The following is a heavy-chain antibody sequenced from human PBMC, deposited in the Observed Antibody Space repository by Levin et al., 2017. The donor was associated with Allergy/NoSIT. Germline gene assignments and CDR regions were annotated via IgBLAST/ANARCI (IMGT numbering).Heavy chain of an antibody. Sequence: PSETLSLTCAVYGGSFSGYYWSWIRQPPGKGLEWIGEINHSGSTNYNPSLKSRVTISVDTSKNQFSLKLSSVTAADTAVYYCARRAPIYYYYGMDVWGQGTTVTVSS. J-gene: IGHJ6*02. CDR3: ARRAPIYYYYGMDV. CDR2: INHSGST. CDR1: GGSFSGYY. V-gene: IGHV4-34*01.